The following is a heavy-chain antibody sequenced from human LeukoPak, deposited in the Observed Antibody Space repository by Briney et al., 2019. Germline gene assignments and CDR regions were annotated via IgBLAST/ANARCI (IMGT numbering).Heavy chain of an antibody. Sequence: SGPALVKLPQTLTLTCTLSWLSLSNSKMCGNWIRQPPGKPLEWLARLDRDDDTYYSTSLKTRLTISKDTSKNQVVLTVTNMDPVDTATYYCARILAGPDYFDYWGQGTLVTVSS. CDR2: LDRDDDT. J-gene: IGHJ4*02. CDR1: WLSLSNSKMC. V-gene: IGHV2-70*11. CDR3: ARILAGPDYFDY.